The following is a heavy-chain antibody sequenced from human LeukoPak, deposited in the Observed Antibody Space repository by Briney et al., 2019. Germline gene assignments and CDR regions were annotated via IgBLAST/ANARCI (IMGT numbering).Heavy chain of an antibody. Sequence: SGPTLVNPTQTLTLTCTLSGLSLSTSGVGVGWIRQPPGKALEWLALIYWNDEKRYSPSLKSRLTITKDTSKIRVVLAMTNMDPVDTATYYCAHTQYYFDSGGVDDGFDIWGQGTLVTVSS. J-gene: IGHJ3*02. D-gene: IGHD3-22*01. V-gene: IGHV2-5*01. CDR1: GLSLSTSGVG. CDR2: IYWNDEK. CDR3: AHTQYYFDSGGVDDGFDI.